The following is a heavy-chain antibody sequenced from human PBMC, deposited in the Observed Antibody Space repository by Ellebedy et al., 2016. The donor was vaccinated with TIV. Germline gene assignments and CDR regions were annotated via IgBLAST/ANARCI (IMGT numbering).Heavy chain of an antibody. CDR3: ATDPMDV. Sequence: GESLKISCAASGLTFSDYAMHWVRQAPGKGLEWVANINQDGSESHYVDSVKGRITISRDNAKNSMYLQMNSLRVEDTALYYCATDPMDVWGKGTTITVSS. CDR1: GLTFSDYA. CDR2: INQDGSES. V-gene: IGHV3-7*01. J-gene: IGHJ6*03.